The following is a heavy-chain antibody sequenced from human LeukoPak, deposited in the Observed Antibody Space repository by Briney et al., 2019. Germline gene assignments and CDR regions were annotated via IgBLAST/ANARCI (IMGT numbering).Heavy chain of an antibody. CDR2: INYNGDT. CDR1: GGSFXGYS. J-gene: IGHJ4*02. V-gene: IGHV4-34*01. CDR3: AXDSXDTYGQPFDS. Sequence: XXVXGGSFXGYSWSWIRQPPEKGLQWIGEINYNGDTNYNPSLKSQRLTISIDRSLNQFSLKLTSVTAADTAMYFCAXDSXDTYGQPFDSWGQGTQVTVSS. D-gene: IGHD5-18*01.